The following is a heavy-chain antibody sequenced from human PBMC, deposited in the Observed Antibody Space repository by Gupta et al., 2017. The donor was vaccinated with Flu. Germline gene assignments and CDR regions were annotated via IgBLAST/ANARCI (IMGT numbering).Heavy chain of an antibody. Sequence: ETLSLTCVVSGVSVSTYSWRWIRLPPGKGLEWIGYTGSTNYNPSLKSRVSISVDTSKNQLSLKLRSVTASAPAGSYSAKTHRGWYFDLWVR. V-gene: IGHV4-59*02. J-gene: IGHJ2*01. CDR3: AKTHRGWYFDL. CDR2: TGST. D-gene: IGHD3-10*01. CDR1: GVSVSTYS.